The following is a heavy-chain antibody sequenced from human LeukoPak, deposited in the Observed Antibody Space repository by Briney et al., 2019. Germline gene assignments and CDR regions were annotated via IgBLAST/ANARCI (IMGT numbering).Heavy chain of an antibody. Sequence: GGSLRLSCAASGFYFSSYSMNWVRQAPGKGLEWVSSISSSSSYIYYADSVKGRFTISRDNAKNSLYLQMNSLRAEDTAVYYCASDSPYGSGSSPDYWGQGTLVTVSS. CDR2: ISSSSSYI. CDR1: GFYFSSYS. D-gene: IGHD3-10*01. V-gene: IGHV3-21*01. CDR3: ASDSPYGSGSSPDY. J-gene: IGHJ4*02.